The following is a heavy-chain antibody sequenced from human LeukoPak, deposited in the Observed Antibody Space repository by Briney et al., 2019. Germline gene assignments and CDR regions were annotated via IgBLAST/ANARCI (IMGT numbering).Heavy chain of an antibody. CDR1: GYSFTSYW. CDR2: IYPGDSDT. CDR3: ARSSHYYYGSGPLHAYYFDY. D-gene: IGHD3-10*01. Sequence: GESLKISCKGSGYSFTSYWIGWVRQKPGKGLEWMGIIYPGDSDTRNSPSLQGQVMISVDKSISTAYLQWSSLKASDTAMYYCARSSHYYYGSGPLHAYYFDYWGQGTLVTVSS. J-gene: IGHJ4*02. V-gene: IGHV5-51*01.